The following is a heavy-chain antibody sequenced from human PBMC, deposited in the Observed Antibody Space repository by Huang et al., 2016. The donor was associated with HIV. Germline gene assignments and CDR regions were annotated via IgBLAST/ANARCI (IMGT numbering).Heavy chain of an antibody. D-gene: IGHD3-3*01. CDR1: IFTFSTSA. CDR2: ISGSGSST. V-gene: IGHV3-23*01. J-gene: IGHJ4*02. CDR3: AKGSERSLTGPKYQYYFDY. Sequence: EVQLLESGGGLVQPGGSLRLSCAASIFTFSTSAMSWVRQAPGKGLEWVSGISGSGSSTYYADSVKGRFTIYRDNSRNTLYLQMKSMRVEDTAIYYCAKGSERSLTGPKYQYYFDYWGQGTLVTVSS.